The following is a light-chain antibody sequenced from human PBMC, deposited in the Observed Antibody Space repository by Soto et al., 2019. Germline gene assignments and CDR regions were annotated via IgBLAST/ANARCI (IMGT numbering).Light chain of an antibody. V-gene: IGKV3-11*01. J-gene: IGKJ4*01. Sequence: EIVLTQSPASLSLSPGERATLSCRASQSVSIYLAWYQQKPGQAPRLLIYDASNRATGIPARFSGSRSGTDFTRTISSLEPEEFAVYYCQQRSNWPLTFGGGTKVEIK. CDR1: QSVSIY. CDR3: QQRSNWPLT. CDR2: DAS.